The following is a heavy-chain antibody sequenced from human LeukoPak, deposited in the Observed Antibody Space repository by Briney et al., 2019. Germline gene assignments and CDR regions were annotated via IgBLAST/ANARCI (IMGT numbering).Heavy chain of an antibody. V-gene: IGHV5-51*01. CDR3: ARRRRGYGDNWFDP. CDR2: IYPGDSGT. D-gene: IGHD4-17*01. J-gene: IGHJ5*02. CDR1: GYSFTSYW. Sequence: GESLKISCQGSGYSFTSYWIGCVRQMPGKGLEWMGIIYPGDSGTRYSPSFQGQVTISADKSISTAYLQWSSLKASDTAMYYCARRRRGYGDNWFDPWGQGTLVTVSS.